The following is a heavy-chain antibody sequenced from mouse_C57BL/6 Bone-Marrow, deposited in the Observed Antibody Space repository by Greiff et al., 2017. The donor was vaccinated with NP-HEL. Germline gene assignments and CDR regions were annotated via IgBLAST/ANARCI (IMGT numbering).Heavy chain of an antibody. CDR2: IDPETGGT. V-gene: IGHV1-15*01. CDR1: GYTFTDYE. J-gene: IGHJ2*01. D-gene: IGHD1-1*01. CDR3: TRSVSGSRGY. Sequence: QVQLQQSGAELVRPGASVTLSCKASGYTFTDYEMHWVKQTPVHGLEWIGAIDPETGGTAYNQKFKGKAILTADKSSSTAYMELRSLTSEDSAVYYCTRSVSGSRGYWGQGTTLTVSS.